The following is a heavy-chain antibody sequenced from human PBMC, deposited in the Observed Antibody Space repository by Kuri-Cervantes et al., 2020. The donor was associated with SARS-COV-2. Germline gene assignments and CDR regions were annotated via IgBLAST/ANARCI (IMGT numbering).Heavy chain of an antibody. V-gene: IGHV4-39*01. D-gene: IGHD3-3*01. Sequence: ESLKISCTVSGGSISSSSYYWGWVRQPPGKGLEWIESIYYSGSTYYNPSLKSRVTISVDTSKNQFSLKLSSVTAADTAVYYCARQMMSSITIFGVVITRNWFDPWGQGTLVTVSS. CDR3: ARQMMSSITIFGVVITRNWFDP. CDR2: IYYSGST. J-gene: IGHJ5*02. CDR1: GGSISSSSYY.